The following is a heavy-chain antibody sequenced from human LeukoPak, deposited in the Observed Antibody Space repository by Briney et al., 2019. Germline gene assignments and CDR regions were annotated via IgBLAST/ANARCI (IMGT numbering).Heavy chain of an antibody. CDR1: GLSFSTAW. CDR2: IKSNTDGGTV. Sequence: GGSLRPSCTVSGLSFSTAWISWIRQAPGKGLGWVGRIKSNTDGGTVNYAAPVKGRFTISRDDSKNTVFLQMNSLETEDTAMYFCTTAERRYYSHDFWGQGTLVTVSS. CDR3: TTAERRYYSHDF. J-gene: IGHJ4*02. D-gene: IGHD3-10*01. V-gene: IGHV3-15*01.